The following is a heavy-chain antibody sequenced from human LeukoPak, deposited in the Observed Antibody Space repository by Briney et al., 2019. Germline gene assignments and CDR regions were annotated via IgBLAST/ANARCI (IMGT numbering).Heavy chain of an antibody. Sequence: GGSLRLSCAASGFTFSSYSMNWVRQAPGKGLEWVSYISSSSSTIYYADSVKGRFTISRDNAKNSLYLQMNSLRAEDTAVYYCASESYSSSWYYYYYMDVWGKGTTVTVSS. CDR2: ISSSSSTI. CDR3: ASESYSSSWYYYYYMDV. CDR1: GFTFSSYS. V-gene: IGHV3-48*01. D-gene: IGHD6-6*01. J-gene: IGHJ6*03.